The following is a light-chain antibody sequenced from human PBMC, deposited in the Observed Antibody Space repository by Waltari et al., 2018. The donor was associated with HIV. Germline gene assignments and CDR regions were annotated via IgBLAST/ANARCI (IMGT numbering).Light chain of an antibody. Sequence: QSVLTQPPSVSAAPGQKVTISCSGSSSNIANTYVSWYHQIPGTAPKLLIFDNNQRPSEIPDRFSGSKSGTSATLGITGLQTGDEADYYCGSWDSSLSVWVFGGGTKLTVL. CDR2: DNN. CDR3: GSWDSSLSVWV. V-gene: IGLV1-51*01. J-gene: IGLJ3*02. CDR1: SSNIANTY.